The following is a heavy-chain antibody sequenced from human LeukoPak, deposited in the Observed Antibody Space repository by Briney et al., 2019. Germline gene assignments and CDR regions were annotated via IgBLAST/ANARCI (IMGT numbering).Heavy chain of an antibody. CDR3: ASWGYYDSSGYYQIDY. J-gene: IGHJ4*02. CDR1: GFTVSSNY. Sequence: QPGGSLRLSCAASGFTVSSNYMSWVRQAPGKGLEWVSVIYSGGSTCYADSVKGRFTISRDNSKNTLYLQMNSLRAEDTAVYYCASWGYYDSSGYYQIDYWGQGTLVTVSS. D-gene: IGHD3-22*01. CDR2: IYSGGST. V-gene: IGHV3-66*02.